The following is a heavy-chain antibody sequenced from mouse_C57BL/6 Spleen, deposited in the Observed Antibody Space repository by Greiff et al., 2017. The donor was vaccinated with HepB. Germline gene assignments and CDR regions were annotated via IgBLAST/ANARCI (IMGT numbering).Heavy chain of an antibody. CDR2: IYPGSGST. J-gene: IGHJ4*01. V-gene: IGHV1-55*01. D-gene: IGHD2-3*01. Sequence: QVQLQQPGAELVKPGASVKMSCKASGYTFTSYWITWVKQRPGQGLEWIGDIYPGSGSTNYNEKLKIKATLTVETSSSTAYMQLSRLTSEDSAVYYCAMRWLVYAMDYWGQGTSVTVSS. CDR1: GYTFTSYW. CDR3: AMRWLVYAMDY.